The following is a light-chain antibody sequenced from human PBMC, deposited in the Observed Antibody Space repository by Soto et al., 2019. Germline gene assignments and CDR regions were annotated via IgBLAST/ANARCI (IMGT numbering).Light chain of an antibody. CDR2: AAS. J-gene: IGKJ1*01. CDR1: ESINIY. V-gene: IGKV1-39*01. CDR3: QQTYSTPGT. Sequence: DIQMTQSPTSLSASVGDRVSITCRASESINIYLNWYQKKSGEAPKLLIYAASSLQSGVPSRFSGSEAGTGFTLTISSLQPEDFATYYCQQTYSTPGTFGQGTKVEIK.